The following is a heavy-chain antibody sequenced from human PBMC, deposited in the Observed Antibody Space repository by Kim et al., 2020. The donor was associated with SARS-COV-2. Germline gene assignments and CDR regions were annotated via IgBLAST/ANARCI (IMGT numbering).Heavy chain of an antibody. V-gene: IGHV3-48*02. CDR2: ISSTDSTI. J-gene: IGHJ4*02. Sequence: GGSLRLSCTASGFTFSSYSMNWVRQAPGKGLEWVSYISSTDSTIYYADSVRGRFTISRGNARNSLYLQMNSLRDEDTAVYYCAGEMATIGSFDYWGQGTLVTVSS. CDR1: GFTFSSYS. CDR3: AGEMATIGSFDY. D-gene: IGHD5-12*01.